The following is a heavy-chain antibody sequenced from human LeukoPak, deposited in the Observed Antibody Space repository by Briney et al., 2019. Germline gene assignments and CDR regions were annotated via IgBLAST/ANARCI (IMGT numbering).Heavy chain of an antibody. CDR2: INTDGSST. D-gene: IGHD1-14*01. J-gene: IGHJ6*02. CDR1: GFTFSSYW. V-gene: IGHV3-74*01. Sequence: GGSLRLSCAASGFTFSSYWMHWVRQAPGKGLVWVSRINTDGSSTSYADSVKGRFTISRDTAKNSLYLQMNSLRAEDTALYYCAKDTGRNYYYGMDVWGQGTTVTVSS. CDR3: AKDTGRNYYYGMDV.